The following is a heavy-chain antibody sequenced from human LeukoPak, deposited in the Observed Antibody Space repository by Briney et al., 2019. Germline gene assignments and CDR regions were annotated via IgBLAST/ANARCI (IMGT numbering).Heavy chain of an antibody. CDR1: GFTFSSYG. D-gene: IGHD3-22*01. Sequence: HAGGSLRLSCAASGFTFSSYGMHWVRQAPGKGLEWVAVISYDGSNKYYADSVKGRFTISRDNSKNTLYLQMNSLRAEDTAVYYCAKPYDSSGYEFDYWGQGTLVTVSS. CDR2: ISYDGSNK. V-gene: IGHV3-30*18. CDR3: AKPYDSSGYEFDY. J-gene: IGHJ4*02.